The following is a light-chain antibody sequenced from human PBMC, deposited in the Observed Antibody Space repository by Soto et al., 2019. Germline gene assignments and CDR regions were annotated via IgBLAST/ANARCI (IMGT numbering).Light chain of an antibody. CDR3: SSYTSSSTPYV. CDR1: SSDIGGYNY. CDR2: DVS. J-gene: IGLJ1*01. Sequence: QSALTQPASLSGFPGQSITISCTGTSSDIGGYNYVSWYQQHPGKAPKHVICDVSDRPSGVSNRVSGSKSGNTASLTISGLQAEDEADYYCSSYTSSSTPYVFGTGTKLTVL. V-gene: IGLV2-14*03.